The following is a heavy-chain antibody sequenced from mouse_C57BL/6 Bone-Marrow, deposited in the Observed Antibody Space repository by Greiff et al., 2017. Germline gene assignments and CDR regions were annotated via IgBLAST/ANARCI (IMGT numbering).Heavy chain of an antibody. Sequence: QVQLKESGAELAKPGASVKLSCKASGYTFTSYWMHWVKQRPGQGLEWIGYIYPSSGYTKYNQKFKDKATLPADKSSSTAYMQLRSLTYEDSAVYYCAGTLWGRFAYWGQGTLVTVSA. CDR2: IYPSSGYT. CDR1: GYTFTSYW. D-gene: IGHD1-1*02. J-gene: IGHJ3*01. V-gene: IGHV1-7*01. CDR3: AGTLWGRFAY.